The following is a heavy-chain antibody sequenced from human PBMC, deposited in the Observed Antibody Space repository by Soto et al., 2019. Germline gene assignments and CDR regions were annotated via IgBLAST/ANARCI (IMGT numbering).Heavy chain of an antibody. V-gene: IGHV3-30-3*01. CDR2: ISYDGSNK. CDR1: GFTFSSYA. D-gene: IGHD3-22*01. CDR3: ARAYERITMIVVGY. J-gene: IGHJ4*02. Sequence: QVQLVESGGGVVQPGRSLRLSCAASGFTFSSYAMHWVRQAPGKGLEWVAVISYDGSNKYYADYVKGRFTISRDNSKNTLYLQMNSLRAEDTAVYYCARAYERITMIVVGYLGQGTLVTVSS.